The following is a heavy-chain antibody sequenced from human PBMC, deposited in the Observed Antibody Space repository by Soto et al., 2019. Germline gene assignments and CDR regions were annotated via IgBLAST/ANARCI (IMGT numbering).Heavy chain of an antibody. D-gene: IGHD3-16*02. J-gene: IGHJ5*01. CDR1: GFSLNSDEVG. CDR2: LYGNGDT. V-gene: IGHV2-5*01. CDR3: AHTRHLVEAFDF. Sequence: QITLKESAPTLVKPTETLTLTCAFSGFSLNSDEVGVGWIRQPPGKALECLALLYGNGDTRFSPPIKSRLTITKATTANLVVISLANVDPVKTATYFCAHTRHLVEAFDFWGQGTLVTVSS.